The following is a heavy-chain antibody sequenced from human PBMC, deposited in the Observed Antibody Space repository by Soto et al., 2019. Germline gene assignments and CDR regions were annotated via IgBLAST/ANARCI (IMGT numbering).Heavy chain of an antibody. Sequence: SGPTLVNPTQTLTLTCSFSGFSLTTSGLGVGWVRQPPGKALEWLAHIYWDDDKRYSPSLRNRLTITKDTSKNQVVLTMTYMGPADTATYFCAHTRGSGSYYDEDDAFDFWGQGTLVTVSS. V-gene: IGHV2-5*02. CDR1: GFSLTTSGLG. D-gene: IGHD3-10*01. CDR3: AHTRGSGSYYDEDDAFDF. J-gene: IGHJ3*01. CDR2: IYWDDDK.